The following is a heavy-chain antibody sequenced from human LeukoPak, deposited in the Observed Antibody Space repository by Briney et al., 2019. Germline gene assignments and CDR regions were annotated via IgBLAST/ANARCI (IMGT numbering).Heavy chain of an antibody. V-gene: IGHV4-34*01. J-gene: IGHJ5*02. D-gene: IGHD2-15*01. CDR1: GGSFSGCY. Sequence: SETLSLTCAVYGGSFSGCYWSWIRQPPGTGLEWIGEINHSGSTNYNPSLKSRVTISVDTSKNQFSLKLSSVTAADTAVYYCARGVGYCSGGSCYSYWFDPWGQGTLVTVSS. CDR3: ARGVGYCSGGSCYSYWFDP. CDR2: INHSGST.